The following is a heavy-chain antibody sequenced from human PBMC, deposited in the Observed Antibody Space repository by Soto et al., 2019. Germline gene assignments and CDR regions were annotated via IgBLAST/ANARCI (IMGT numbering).Heavy chain of an antibody. CDR1: GFTFSSYW. CDR3: ARDVFRGYSYGYAFDY. J-gene: IGHJ4*02. D-gene: IGHD5-18*01. Sequence: GGSLRLSCAASGFTFSSYWMSWVRQAPGKGLEWVANIKQDGSEKYYVDSVKGRFTISRDNAKNSLYLQMNSLRAEDTAVYYCARDVFRGYSYGYAFDYWGQGTLVTVSS. CDR2: IKQDGSEK. V-gene: IGHV3-7*01.